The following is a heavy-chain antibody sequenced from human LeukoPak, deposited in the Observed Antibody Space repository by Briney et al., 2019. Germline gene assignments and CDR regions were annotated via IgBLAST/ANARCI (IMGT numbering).Heavy chain of an antibody. D-gene: IGHD6-19*01. V-gene: IGHV1-46*01. CDR2: INPSGGST. CDR3: ARDLTGIAVAGPPGY. CDR1: GYTFTRYD. J-gene: IGHJ4*02. Sequence: ASVKVSCKASGYTFTRYDINWVRQAPGQGLEWMGIINPSGGSTSYAQKFQGRVTMTRDTSTSTVYMELSSLRSEDTAVYYCARDLTGIAVAGPPGYWGQGTLVTVSS.